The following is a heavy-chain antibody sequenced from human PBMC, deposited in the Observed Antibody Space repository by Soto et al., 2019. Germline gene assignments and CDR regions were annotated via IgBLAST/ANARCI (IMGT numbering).Heavy chain of an antibody. CDR3: ARLYPGYDTPFDY. CDR2: IHYTGST. Sequence: PSETLSLTCTVSGGSLSYNYWSWIRQPPGKGLEWIGYIHYTGSTIYNPSLKSRVTISLDTSNNQFSLRLSSVTAADTAVYYCARLYPGYDTPFDYWGQGTLVTVSS. J-gene: IGHJ4*02. CDR1: GGSLSYNY. V-gene: IGHV4-59*08. D-gene: IGHD3-9*01.